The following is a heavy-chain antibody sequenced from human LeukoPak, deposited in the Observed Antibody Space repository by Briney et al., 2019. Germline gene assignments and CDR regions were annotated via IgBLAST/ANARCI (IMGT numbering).Heavy chain of an antibody. CDR2: ISSNGGST. CDR1: GFTFSSYW. CDR3: ARGPFYDILTGLDY. J-gene: IGHJ4*02. V-gene: IGHV3-64*01. Sequence: GGSLRLSCAASGFTFSSYWMSWVRQAPGKGLEYVSAISSNGGSTYYANSVKGRFTISRDNSKNTLYLQMGSLRAEDMAVYYCARGPFYDILTGLDYWGQGTLVTVSS. D-gene: IGHD3-9*01.